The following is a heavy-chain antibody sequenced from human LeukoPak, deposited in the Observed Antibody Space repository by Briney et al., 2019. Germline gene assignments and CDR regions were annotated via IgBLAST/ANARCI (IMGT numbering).Heavy chain of an antibody. CDR1: GGSFSGYY. D-gene: IGHD6-19*01. CDR2: IYYSGST. J-gene: IGHJ6*03. V-gene: IGHV4-59*01. CDR3: ASGDSSGWGNYYYYMDV. Sequence: SETLSLTCAVYGGSFSGYYWTWIRQPPGKGLEWIGYIYYSGSTNYNPSLKSRVTISVDTSKNQFSLKLSSVTAADTAVYYCASGDSSGWGNYYYYMDVWGKGTTVTVSS.